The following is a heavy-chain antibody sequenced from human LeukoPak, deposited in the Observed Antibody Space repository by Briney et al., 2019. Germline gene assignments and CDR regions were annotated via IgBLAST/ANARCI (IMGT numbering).Heavy chain of an antibody. CDR3: ARGRSRFDPLDV. Sequence: ASVKVSCKASGGTFSSYAISWVRQATGQGLEWMGWMNPNSGNTGYAQKFQGRVTMTRNTSISTAYMELSSLGSEDTAVYYCARGRSRFDPLDVWGQGTTVTVSS. J-gene: IGHJ6*02. CDR1: GGTFSSYA. D-gene: IGHD3-9*01. CDR2: MNPNSGNT. V-gene: IGHV1-8*02.